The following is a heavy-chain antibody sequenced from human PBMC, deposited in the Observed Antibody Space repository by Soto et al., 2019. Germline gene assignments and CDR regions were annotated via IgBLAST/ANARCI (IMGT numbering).Heavy chain of an antibody. V-gene: IGHV3-74*01. CDR3: ARDSEGLSY. J-gene: IGHJ4*02. CDR1: GFTFSSNW. Sequence: PGGSLRLSCAASGFTFSSNWIDWVRQATGKGLVWVSRLSPDGISTAYADSVKGRFTISRDNAKNTLYLQMNSLRAEDTAVYYCARDSEGLSYLGQGDLVTVSS. CDR2: LSPDGIST.